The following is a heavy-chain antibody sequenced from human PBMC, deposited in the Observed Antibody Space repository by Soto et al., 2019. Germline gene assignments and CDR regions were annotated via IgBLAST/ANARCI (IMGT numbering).Heavy chain of an antibody. V-gene: IGHV3-30*18. CDR3: SKAMIGSYDSDAFDV. Sequence: PGGSLRLSCAASGFSFSRYGIHWVRQAPGKGLEWVAVISYDESTTLYADSVKGRFTISRDNSKNTLFLQMNSLRPEDTAVYYCSKAMIGSYDSDAFDVWGQGTMVTVSS. J-gene: IGHJ3*01. CDR1: GFSFSRYG. D-gene: IGHD3-22*01. CDR2: ISYDESTT.